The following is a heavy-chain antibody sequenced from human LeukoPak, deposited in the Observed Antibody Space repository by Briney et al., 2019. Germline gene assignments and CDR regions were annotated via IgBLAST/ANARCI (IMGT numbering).Heavy chain of an antibody. D-gene: IGHD3-16*01. J-gene: IGHJ5*02. CDR3: ARDNKPTYVWGSSRPTRTNWFDP. Sequence: GASVKVSCKASGYTFTGYYMHWVRQAPGQGLEWMGWIHPNSGGTNYAQKFQGRVTMTRDTSISTAYMELSRLRSDDTAVYYCARDNKPTYVWGSSRPTRTNWFDPWGQGTLVTVSS. CDR1: GYTFTGYY. V-gene: IGHV1-2*02. CDR2: IHPNSGGT.